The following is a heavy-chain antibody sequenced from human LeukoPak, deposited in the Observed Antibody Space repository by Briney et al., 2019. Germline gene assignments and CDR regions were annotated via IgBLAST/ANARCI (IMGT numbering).Heavy chain of an antibody. Sequence: PGGSLRLSCAASGFTFSSYGMHWVRQAPGKGLEWVAFIRYDGSNKYYADSVKGRFTISRDNSKNTLYLQMNSLRAEDTAVYYCARDLDYYDSSGFGGYWGQGTLVTVSS. J-gene: IGHJ4*02. V-gene: IGHV3-30*02. CDR1: GFTFSSYG. CDR2: IRYDGSNK. CDR3: ARDLDYYDSSGFGGY. D-gene: IGHD3-22*01.